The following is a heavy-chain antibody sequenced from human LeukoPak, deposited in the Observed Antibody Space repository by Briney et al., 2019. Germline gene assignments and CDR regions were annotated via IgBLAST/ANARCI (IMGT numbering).Heavy chain of an antibody. V-gene: IGHV3-7*01. CDR1: GFTFSSYW. D-gene: IGHD3-10*01. CDR3: ANINMVRGVVPDY. Sequence: GGSLRLSCAAPGFTFSSYWMSWARHAPGKGLEWVANIKQDGSEKYYVDSVKGRFTISRDNAKNSLYLQMNSLRAEDTAVYYCANINMVRGVVPDYWGQGTLVTVSS. J-gene: IGHJ4*02. CDR2: IKQDGSEK.